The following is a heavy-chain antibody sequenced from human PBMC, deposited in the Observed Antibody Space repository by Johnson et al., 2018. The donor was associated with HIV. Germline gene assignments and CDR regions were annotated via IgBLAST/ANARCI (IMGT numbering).Heavy chain of an antibody. V-gene: IGHV3-48*04. CDR3: AREVDAFDM. J-gene: IGHJ3*02. CDR1: GFTFSRYG. CDR2: ISTSGGGI. Sequence: VQLVESGGGLVQPGGSLRLSCAASGFTFSRYGMHWVRQAPGKGLEWVSHISTSGGGIYYADSVKGRFTISRDNAKNTLYLQMNSLRAEDTAVYYWAREVDAFDMWGQGTLVTVSS.